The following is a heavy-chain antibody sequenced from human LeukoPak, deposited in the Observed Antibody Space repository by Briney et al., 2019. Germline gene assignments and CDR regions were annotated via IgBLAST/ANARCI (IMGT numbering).Heavy chain of an antibody. CDR1: GFTFTTAW. V-gene: IGHV3-15*01. D-gene: IGHD2-21*02. J-gene: IGHJ3*02. Sequence: GGSLRLSCTASGFTFTTAWMSWVRQAPGKGLEWVGRIKSQRDGESTHYAAPVKGRFTISRDDSKNTLYLQMSSLKTEDTAVCYCTTLSCGSDCYSREGDVFDIWGQGTMVTVSS. CDR2: IKSQRDGEST. CDR3: TTLSCGSDCYSREGDVFDI.